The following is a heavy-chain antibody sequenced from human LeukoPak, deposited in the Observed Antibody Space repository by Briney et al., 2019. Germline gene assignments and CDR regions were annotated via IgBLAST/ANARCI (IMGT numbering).Heavy chain of an antibody. CDR2: IYGNGGGT. CDR1: GFTFSSYA. CDR3: ARDSVSSGWSDFDY. V-gene: IGHV3-64*02. J-gene: IGHJ4*02. D-gene: IGHD6-19*01. Sequence: GGSLRLSCAASGFTFSSYAMHWVRQAPGKGLEYVSGIYGNGGGTYYADSVKGRFTISRDNSKNTLYLQIGSLRAEDIAVYYCARDSVSSGWSDFDYWGQGTMVTVSS.